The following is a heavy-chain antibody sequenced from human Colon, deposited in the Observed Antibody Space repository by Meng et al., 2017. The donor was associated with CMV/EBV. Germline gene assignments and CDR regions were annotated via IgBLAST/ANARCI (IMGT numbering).Heavy chain of an antibody. V-gene: IGHV5-51*01. J-gene: IGHJ5*02. Sequence: GESLKISCKGSRYSFTSYWIGWVRQMPGKGLEWMGIIYPGDSDTRYSPSFQGQVTISADKSISTAYLQWSSLKASDTAMYYCARHEVAAADRGGWFDPWGQGTLVTVSS. CDR1: RYSFTSYW. CDR2: IYPGDSDT. D-gene: IGHD6-13*01. CDR3: ARHEVAAADRGGWFDP.